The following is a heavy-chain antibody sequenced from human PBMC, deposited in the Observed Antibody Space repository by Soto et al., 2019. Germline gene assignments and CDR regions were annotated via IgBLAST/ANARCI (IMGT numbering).Heavy chain of an antibody. Sequence: LGESLKISCKGSGYSFTSYWIGWVRQMPGKGLEWMGIIYPGDSDTRYSPSFQGQVTISADKSISTAYLQWSSLKASDTAMYYCARLPPAGTYYYGMDVWGQGTTVTVSS. J-gene: IGHJ6*02. CDR3: ARLPPAGTYYYGMDV. CDR2: IYPGDSDT. CDR1: GYSFTSYW. D-gene: IGHD1-7*01. V-gene: IGHV5-51*01.